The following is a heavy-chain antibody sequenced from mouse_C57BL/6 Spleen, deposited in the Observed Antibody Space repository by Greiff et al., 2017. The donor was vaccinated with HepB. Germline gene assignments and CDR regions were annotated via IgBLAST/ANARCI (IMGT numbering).Heavy chain of an antibody. CDR1: GFTFSDYG. J-gene: IGHJ3*01. CDR2: ISSGSSTI. V-gene: IGHV5-17*01. Sequence: EVQRVESGGGLVKPGGSLKLSCAASGFTFSDYGMHWVRQAPEKGLEWVAYISSGSSTIYYADTVKGRFTISRDNAKNTLFLQMASLRSEDTAMYYCARGPLGWFAYWGQGTLVTVSA. D-gene: IGHD6-1*01. CDR3: ARGPLGWFAY.